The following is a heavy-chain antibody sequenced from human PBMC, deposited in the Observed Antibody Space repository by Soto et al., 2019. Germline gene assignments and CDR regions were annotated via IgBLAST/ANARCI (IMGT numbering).Heavy chain of an antibody. CDR2: INDGNGNT. J-gene: IGHJ6*02. V-gene: IGHV1-3*01. CDR3: ARSHPGGMDV. CDR1: GYTFTSYA. Sequence: QVQLVQSGAEVKKPGASVKVSCKASGYTFTSYAMHWVRQAPGQRLEWMGWINDGNGNTKYSQKFQGRVTITRDTAASTAYMELSSLRSEDTAVYSCARSHPGGMDVWGQVTTVTVSS.